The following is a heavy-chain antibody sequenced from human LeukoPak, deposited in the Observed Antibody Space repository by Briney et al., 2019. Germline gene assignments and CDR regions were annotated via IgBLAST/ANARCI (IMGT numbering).Heavy chain of an antibody. Sequence: ASVKVSCKASGYTFTSYGISWVRRAPGQGLEWMGWISAYNGNTNYAQKLQGRVTMTTDTSTSTAYMELRSLRSDDTAVYYCARLGYCSGGSCYSVDYWGQGTLVTVSS. V-gene: IGHV1-18*01. CDR2: ISAYNGNT. D-gene: IGHD2-15*01. J-gene: IGHJ4*02. CDR3: ARLGYCSGGSCYSVDY. CDR1: GYTFTSYG.